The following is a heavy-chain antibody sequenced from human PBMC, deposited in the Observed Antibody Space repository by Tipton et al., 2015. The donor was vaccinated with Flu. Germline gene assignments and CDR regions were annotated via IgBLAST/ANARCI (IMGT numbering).Heavy chain of an antibody. Sequence: GSLRLSCTASGITFSSYAMSWVRQAPGKGLEWVSSIVRSGTTTYYADSVKGRFSISRDNSKNTLYLQMNNLRVEDTATYYCAKRYCSSTTCFTPDALAVWGQGTMVTVS. CDR2: IVRSGTTT. J-gene: IGHJ3*01. D-gene: IGHD2-2*01. V-gene: IGHV3-23*01. CDR3: AKRYCSSTTCFTPDALAV. CDR1: GITFSSYA.